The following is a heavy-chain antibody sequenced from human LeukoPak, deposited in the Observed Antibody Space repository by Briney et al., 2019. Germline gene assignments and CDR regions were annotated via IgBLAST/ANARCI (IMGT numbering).Heavy chain of an antibody. Sequence: GGSLRLSCAASGFTVSNNYMSRVRQAPGKGLEWVSVVYSGGGTYYADSVKGRFTTSRDNSQNTLYLQMNSLRVEDTAVYYCARGVGQDAFDIWGQGTMVTVSS. D-gene: IGHD1-26*01. CDR1: GFTVSNNY. J-gene: IGHJ3*02. CDR3: ARGVGQDAFDI. CDR2: VYSGGGT. V-gene: IGHV3-53*01.